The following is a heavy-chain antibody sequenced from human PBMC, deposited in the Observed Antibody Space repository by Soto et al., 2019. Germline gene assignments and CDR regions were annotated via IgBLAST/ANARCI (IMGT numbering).Heavy chain of an antibody. Sequence: QLQLQESGPGLVKPSETLSLTCTVSGGSISSSSYYWGWIRQPPGKGLEWIGSIYYSVSTYYNPTLKSRVPISVDTSQNQFALQLSSVTAADTAVYYCATTYYFGSGSAYWGQGTLVTVSS. V-gene: IGHV4-39*01. CDR3: ATTYYFGSGSAY. J-gene: IGHJ4*02. CDR1: GGSISSSSYY. CDR2: IYYSVST. D-gene: IGHD3-10*01.